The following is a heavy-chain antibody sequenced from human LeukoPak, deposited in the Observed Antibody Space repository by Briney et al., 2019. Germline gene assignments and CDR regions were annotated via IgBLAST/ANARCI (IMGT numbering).Heavy chain of an antibody. Sequence: SETLSLTCAVYGGSFSGYYWSWIRQPPGKGLEWIGYIYYSGSTNYNPSLKSRVTISVDTSKNQFSLKLSSVTAADTAVYYCARLLEGELSHDAFDIWGQGTMVTVSS. V-gene: IGHV4-59*01. J-gene: IGHJ3*02. D-gene: IGHD3-16*02. CDR3: ARLLEGELSHDAFDI. CDR2: IYYSGST. CDR1: GGSFSGYY.